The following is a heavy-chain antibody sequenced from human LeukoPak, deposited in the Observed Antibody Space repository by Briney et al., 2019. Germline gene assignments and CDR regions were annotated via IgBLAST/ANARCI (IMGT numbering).Heavy chain of an antibody. CDR2: ISGYNGNT. V-gene: IGHV1-18*01. CDR3: ARDGGGAGDAFDI. J-gene: IGHJ3*02. Sequence: GASVKVSFKASGYTFTNYGLSWVRQAPGQGLEWMGWISGYNGNTNYAQRLQGRVTLTTDTSTNTAYMELTSLRSDDTAVYYCARDGGGAGDAFDIWGQGTMVTVSS. D-gene: IGHD2-15*01. CDR1: GYTFTNYG.